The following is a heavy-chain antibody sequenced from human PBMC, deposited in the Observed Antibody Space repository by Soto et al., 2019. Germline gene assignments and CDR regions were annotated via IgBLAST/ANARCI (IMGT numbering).Heavy chain of an antibody. CDR3: GRHGASAADPDLFDY. D-gene: IGHD6-13*01. J-gene: IGHJ4*02. V-gene: IGHV4-59*08. CDR2: VYYTGSI. CDR1: GGSISSYY. Sequence: PSETLSLTCSVSGGSISSYYWSWIRQPPGKGLEWIGYVYYTGSINYNPSLKSRVTISVDTSKNQFSLRLSSVTAADTAVYSCGRHGASAADPDLFDYWGQGTLVPVSS.